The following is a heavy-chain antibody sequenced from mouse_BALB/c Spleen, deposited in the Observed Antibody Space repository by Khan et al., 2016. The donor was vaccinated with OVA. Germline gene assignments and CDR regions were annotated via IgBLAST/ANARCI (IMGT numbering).Heavy chain of an antibody. J-gene: IGHJ3*01. CDR1: GFTFSSFT. D-gene: IGHD2-2*01. CDR2: ISSGGDNT. Sequence: DVELVESGGGLVKPGGSLKLSCAASGFTFSSFTMSWVRQTPEKRLEWVATISSGGDNTYYPDSVKGRFTIPRDNAKNNLYLQMSSLRSEDTALYYCARSNYGSFAYWGQGTLVTVSA. CDR3: ARSNYGSFAY. V-gene: IGHV5-9*03.